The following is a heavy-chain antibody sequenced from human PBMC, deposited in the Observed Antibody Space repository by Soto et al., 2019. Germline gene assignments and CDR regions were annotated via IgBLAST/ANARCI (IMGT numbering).Heavy chain of an antibody. Sequence: SATLSITCTVSGVSISSSSYYWGWIRQPPGKGLEWIGSIYYSGNTYYNPSIKSRVTISVDTSKNQLSLKLSPVTAADTAVYYCARHLNYYGSGSYGAYYYYGMDVWGQGTTVTVSS. CDR1: GVSISSSSYY. CDR3: ARHLNYYGSGSYGAYYYYGMDV. J-gene: IGHJ6*02. D-gene: IGHD3-10*01. CDR2: IYYSGNT. V-gene: IGHV4-39*01.